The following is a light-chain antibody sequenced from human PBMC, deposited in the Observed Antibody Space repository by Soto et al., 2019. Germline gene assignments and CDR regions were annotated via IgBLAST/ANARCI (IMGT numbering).Light chain of an antibody. J-gene: IGKJ1*01. V-gene: IGKV3-20*01. Sequence: EVGMAQSPGTLPLPPGKRATLSCRASQSFRGLLAWYQQKPGQAPRLLLYGASTRATGIPDRLSGSGSGTDLTLTLSSMEPEDFAVYYCQQYGSSPSWRFGHGTKVDIK. CDR3: QQYGSSPSWR. CDR1: QSFRGL. CDR2: GAS.